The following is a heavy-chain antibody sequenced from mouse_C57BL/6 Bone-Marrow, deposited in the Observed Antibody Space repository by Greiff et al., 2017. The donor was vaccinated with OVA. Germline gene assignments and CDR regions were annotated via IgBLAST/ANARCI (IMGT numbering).Heavy chain of an antibody. D-gene: IGHD2-4*01. CDR1: GYAFSSSL. V-gene: IGHV1-82*01. J-gene: IGHJ4*01. CDR3: ARRDDYGFYAMDY. Sequence: QVQLQQSGPELVKPGASVKISCKASGYAFSSSLMNWVKQRPGKGLEWIGRIYPGDGDTNYNGKFKGKATLTADKSSSTAYMQLSSLTSEDSAVYFCARRDDYGFYAMDYWGQGTSVTVSS. CDR2: IYPGDGDT.